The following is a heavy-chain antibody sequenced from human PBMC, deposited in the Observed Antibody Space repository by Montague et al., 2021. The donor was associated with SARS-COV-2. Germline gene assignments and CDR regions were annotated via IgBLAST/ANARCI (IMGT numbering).Heavy chain of an antibody. V-gene: IGHV4-39*01. D-gene: IGHD3-3*01. CDR1: GGSISSSSYY. Sequence: SETLSLTCTVSGGSISSSSYYWGWIRQPPGKGLEWIGSIYYSGSTYYNPSLKSRVTISVDTSKNQFSLKLSSVTAADTAVHYCARQKRRITIFGVVIPPVLPWFDPWGQGTLVTVSS. CDR3: ARQKRRITIFGVVIPPVLPWFDP. CDR2: IYYSGST. J-gene: IGHJ5*02.